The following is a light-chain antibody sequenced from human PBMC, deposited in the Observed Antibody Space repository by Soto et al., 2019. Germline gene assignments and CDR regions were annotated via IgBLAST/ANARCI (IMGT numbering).Light chain of an antibody. J-gene: IGKJ1*01. V-gene: IGKV3-11*01. CDR2: DAS. CDR3: QQRSNWPSWT. Sequence: EIVLTQSPGTLSLSPWGRATLSCRASQSVSSYLAWYQQKPGQAPRLLIYDASNRATGIPARFSGSGSGTDFTLTISSLEPEDFAVYYCQQRSNWPSWTFGQGTKVDIK. CDR1: QSVSSY.